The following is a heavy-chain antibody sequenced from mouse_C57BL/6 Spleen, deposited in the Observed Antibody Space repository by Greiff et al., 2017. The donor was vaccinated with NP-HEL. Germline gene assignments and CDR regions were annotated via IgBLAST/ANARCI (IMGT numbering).Heavy chain of an antibody. Sequence: QVQLQQSGAELVKPGASVKISCKASGYAFSSYWMNWVKQRPGKGLEWIGQIYPGDGDTNYNGKFKGKATLTADKSSSTAYMQLSSLTSEDSAVYFCAREAPYYYGSKGAYWGQGTLVTVSA. J-gene: IGHJ3*01. CDR3: AREAPYYYGSKGAY. D-gene: IGHD1-1*01. V-gene: IGHV1-80*01. CDR2: IYPGDGDT. CDR1: GYAFSSYW.